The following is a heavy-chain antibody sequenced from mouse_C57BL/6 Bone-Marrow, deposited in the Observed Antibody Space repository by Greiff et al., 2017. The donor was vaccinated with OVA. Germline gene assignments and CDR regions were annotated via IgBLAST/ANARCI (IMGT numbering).Heavy chain of an antibody. CDR1: GYAFSSSW. V-gene: IGHV1-82*01. CDR2: IYPGDGDT. Sequence: QVQLQQSGPELVKPGASVKISCKASGYAFSSSWMNWVKQRPGKGLEWIGRIYPGDGDTNYNGKFKGKATLTADKSSSTAYMQLSSLTSEDSAVYFCARRENYYGSSPLWYFDVWGTGTTVTVSS. D-gene: IGHD1-1*01. CDR3: ARRENYYGSSPLWYFDV. J-gene: IGHJ1*03.